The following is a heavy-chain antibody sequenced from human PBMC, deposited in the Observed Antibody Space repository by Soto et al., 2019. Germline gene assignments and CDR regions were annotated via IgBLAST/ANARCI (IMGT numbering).Heavy chain of an antibody. J-gene: IGHJ3*01. CDR2: VNSDGSST. D-gene: IGHD2-15*01. V-gene: IGHV3-74*01. CDR3: ARDLSQPWRVVVAATDAFDL. Sequence: GGSLRLSCAASGFTPSNYWMYWVRQAPGKGLVWVSRVNSDGSSTNYADSVKGRFTISRDNAKNTLYLQMNSLRAEDTAVYYCARDLSQPWRVVVAATDAFDLWGQGTMVTVSS. CDR1: GFTPSNYW.